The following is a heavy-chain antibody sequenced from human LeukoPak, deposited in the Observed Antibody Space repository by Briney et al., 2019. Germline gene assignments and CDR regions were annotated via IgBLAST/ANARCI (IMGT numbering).Heavy chain of an antibody. D-gene: IGHD5-18*01. V-gene: IGHV1-8*03. Sequence: GASVKVSRKXSGYTFTSYDINWVRQATGQGLEWMGWMNPNSGNTGYAQKFQGRVTITRNTSISTAYMELSSLRSEDTAVYYCARGMDSYGYDYWGQGTLVTVSS. CDR3: ARGMDSYGYDY. CDR1: GYTFTSYD. J-gene: IGHJ4*02. CDR2: MNPNSGNT.